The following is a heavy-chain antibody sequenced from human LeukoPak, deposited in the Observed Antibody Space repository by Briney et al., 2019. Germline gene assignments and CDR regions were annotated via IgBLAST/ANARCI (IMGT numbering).Heavy chain of an antibody. D-gene: IGHD2-15*01. J-gene: IGHJ4*02. V-gene: IGHV3-23*01. CDR2: ITASGAT. CDR1: GFSISNYG. Sequence: GGSLRLSCTASGFSISNYGVTWVRQGQGKGLVWVSRITASGATYYADSVKGRFTISRDNSKDTVYLQMSSLRAEDTGIYYCAKYCSGGLCYSGFDYWGLGTLVTVSS. CDR3: AKYCSGGLCYSGFDY.